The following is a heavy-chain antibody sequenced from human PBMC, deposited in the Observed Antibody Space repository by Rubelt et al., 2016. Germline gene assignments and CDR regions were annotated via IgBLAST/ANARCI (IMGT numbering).Heavy chain of an antibody. CDR2: IYSTGST. D-gene: IGHD4/OR15-4a*01. J-gene: IGHJ6*02. CDR1: GLTVSSNY. CDR3: AMTMVNYYYHGMDV. Sequence: EVQLVESGGGLVHPGGSLRLSCAASGLTVSSNYMSWIRQAPGKGLEWVSSIYSTGSTYYVDSVKGRFTMSRDNSQKTLDLQMNSLRAEDTALYYCAMTMVNYYYHGMDVWGQGTTVTVSS. V-gene: IGHV3-53*04.